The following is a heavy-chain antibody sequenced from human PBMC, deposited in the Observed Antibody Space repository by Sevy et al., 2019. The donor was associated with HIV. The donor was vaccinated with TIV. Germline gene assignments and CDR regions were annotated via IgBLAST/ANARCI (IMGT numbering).Heavy chain of an antibody. CDR1: GGSFSGYY. Sequence: SETLSLTCAVYGGSFSGYYWSWIRQPPGKGLEWIGESNHSGSTNYNPSLKSRVTISVDTSKNQFSLKLSSVTAADTAVYYCARRTNYDSSGYYDYWGQGTLVTVSS. CDR3: ARRTNYDSSGYYDY. V-gene: IGHV4-34*01. CDR2: SNHSGST. J-gene: IGHJ4*02. D-gene: IGHD3-22*01.